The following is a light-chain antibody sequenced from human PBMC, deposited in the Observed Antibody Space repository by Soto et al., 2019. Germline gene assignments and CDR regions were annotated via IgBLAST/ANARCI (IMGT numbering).Light chain of an antibody. CDR1: QSLLHSNGYNY. J-gene: IGKJ1*01. V-gene: IGKV2-28*01. CDR3: QHYNNWPPWT. CDR2: LGS. Sequence: DIVMTQSPLSLPVTPGEPASISCRSSQSLLHSNGYNYLDWYLQKPGQPPQLLIYLGSNRASGVPDRFSGSGSGTEFTLTISSLQSEDFAVYYCQHYNNWPPWTFGQGTKVEIK.